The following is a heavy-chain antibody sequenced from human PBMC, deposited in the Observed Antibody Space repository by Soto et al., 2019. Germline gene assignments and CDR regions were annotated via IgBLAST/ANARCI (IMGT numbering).Heavy chain of an antibody. CDR1: GGTFSSYA. Sequence: QVQLVQSGAEVKKPGSSVKVSCKASGGTFSSYAISWVRQAPGQGLEWMGGIIPIVGTANYVQKFQARVTVAADESTSTAYMELRSLRSEDTAVYYCARERDSGSYHDAFDIWGQGTMVTVSS. J-gene: IGHJ3*02. CDR3: ARERDSGSYHDAFDI. V-gene: IGHV1-69*01. D-gene: IGHD1-26*01. CDR2: IIPIVGTA.